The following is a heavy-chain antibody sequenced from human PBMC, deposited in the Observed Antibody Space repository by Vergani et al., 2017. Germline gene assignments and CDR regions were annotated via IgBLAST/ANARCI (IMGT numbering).Heavy chain of an antibody. CDR3: ARGLCSGGSCYLFRTTWFDP. CDR2: INHSGST. CDR1: GGSFSGYY. J-gene: IGHJ5*02. Sequence: QVQLQQWGAGLLKPSETLSLTCAVYGGSFSGYYWSWIRQPPGKGLEWIGEINHSGSTNYNPSLKSRVTISVDTSKNQFSLKLSSVTAADTAVYYCARGLCSGGSCYLFRTTWFDPWGQGTLVTVSS. D-gene: IGHD2-15*01. V-gene: IGHV4-34*01.